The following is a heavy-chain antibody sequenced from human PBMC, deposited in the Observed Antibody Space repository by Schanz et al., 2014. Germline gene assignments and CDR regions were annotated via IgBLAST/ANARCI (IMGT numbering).Heavy chain of an antibody. Sequence: QVQLVDSGGGLVKPGGSLRLSCAASGFTFSDYYMTWIRQAPGKGLEWVSDISDSGDSTHYADSVKGRFTISRDNAKNSLFLQMNSLSAEDTAVYYCAKYGGGYSYGFVEYWGQGILVNGSS. V-gene: IGHV3-11*01. CDR3: AKYGGGYSYGFVEY. CDR1: GFTFSDYY. J-gene: IGHJ4*02. CDR2: ISDSGDST. D-gene: IGHD5-18*01.